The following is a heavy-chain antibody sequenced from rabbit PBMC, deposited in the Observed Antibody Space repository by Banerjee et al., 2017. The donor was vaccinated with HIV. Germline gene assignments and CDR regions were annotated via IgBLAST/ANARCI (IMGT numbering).Heavy chain of an antibody. Sequence: QSLEESGGDLVKPGASLTLTCKASGFSFSGNYFMCWVRQAPGKGLEWIACIDAGASYGTYYASWAKGRFTISKTSSTTVTLQMTSLTAADTATYFCARRGATGYGGYYYAPYGMDLWGQGTLVTVS. CDR3: ARRGATGYGGYYYAPYGMDL. J-gene: IGHJ6*01. V-gene: IGHV1S40*01. D-gene: IGHD1-1*01. CDR1: GFSFSGNYF. CDR2: IDAGASYGT.